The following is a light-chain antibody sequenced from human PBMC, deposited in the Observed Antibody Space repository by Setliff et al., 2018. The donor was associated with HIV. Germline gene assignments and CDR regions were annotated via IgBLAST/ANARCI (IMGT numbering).Light chain of an antibody. J-gene: IGLJ1*01. CDR2: YTSDSDK. CDR3: MIWHNNAYV. CDR1: SGIDVHTYR. V-gene: IGLV5-45*03. Sequence: QLVLTQPSSLSASPGASASLTCTLRSGIDVHTYRIYWYQQKSGSPPQYLLRYTSDSDKHQGSGVPSRFSGSKDASANAGILLISGVQSEDEADYYCMIWHNNAYVFGGGTKV.